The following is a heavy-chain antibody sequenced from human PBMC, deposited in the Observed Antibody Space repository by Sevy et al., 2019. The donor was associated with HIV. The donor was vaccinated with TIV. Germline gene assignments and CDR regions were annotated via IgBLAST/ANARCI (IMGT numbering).Heavy chain of an antibody. CDR1: GNTFTVYF. V-gene: IGHV1-2*02. CDR3: ARGVTIFGVDYYFQH. Sequence: ASVKVSCKASGNTFTVYFVYWVRHAPGQGLEWMGWINPNSGDTNYAQNFQGRVTMTSDASISTAYMELSSLTSVDTAVYYCARGVTIFGVDYYFQHWGQGALVTVSS. J-gene: IGHJ1*01. CDR2: INPNSGDT. D-gene: IGHD3-3*01.